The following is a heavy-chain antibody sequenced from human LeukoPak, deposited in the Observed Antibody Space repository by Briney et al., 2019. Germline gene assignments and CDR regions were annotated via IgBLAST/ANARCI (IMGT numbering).Heavy chain of an antibody. V-gene: IGHV7-4-1*02. D-gene: IGHD3-16*02. CDR1: GYTFTRYA. CDR3: ARAYQPLGELSLPDY. Sequence: ASVKVSCKASGYTFTRYAMNWVRQAPGQGLEWMGWINPNTGNPTYAQGFTGRFVFSLDTSVSTAYLQISSPKAEDTAVYYCARAYQPLGELSLPDYWGQGTLVTVSS. J-gene: IGHJ4*02. CDR2: INPNTGNP.